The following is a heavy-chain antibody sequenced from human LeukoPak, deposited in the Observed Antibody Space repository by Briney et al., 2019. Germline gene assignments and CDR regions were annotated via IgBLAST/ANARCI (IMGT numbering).Heavy chain of an antibody. CDR3: AKHGTYYDFWSGQYYCDY. CDR1: GFTFSSHA. J-gene: IGHJ4*02. V-gene: IGHV3-23*01. D-gene: IGHD3-3*01. CDR2: ISGSGDST. Sequence: GGSLRLSCAASGFTFSSHAMSWVRQAPGKGLEWVSGISGSGDSTNYADSVKGRFTISRDNSRNTLYLQMNSLRVEDTAVYYCAKHGTYYDFWSGQYYCDYWGQGTLVTVSS.